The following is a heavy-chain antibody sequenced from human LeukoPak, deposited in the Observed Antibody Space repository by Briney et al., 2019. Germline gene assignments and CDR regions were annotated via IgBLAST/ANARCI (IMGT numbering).Heavy chain of an antibody. CDR2: ISGSGGTR. V-gene: IGHV3-11*01. Sequence: GGSLRLSCAASGFTFSDDYMSWLRQPPGKGLEWVSYISGSGGTRYYADSVKGRFTISRDNAKNSLYLQMNSLRAEDTAVYYCARSRDYDIMTGSLGPLSYWGQGTLVTVSS. J-gene: IGHJ4*02. CDR1: GFTFSDDY. D-gene: IGHD3-9*01. CDR3: ARSRDYDIMTGSLGPLSY.